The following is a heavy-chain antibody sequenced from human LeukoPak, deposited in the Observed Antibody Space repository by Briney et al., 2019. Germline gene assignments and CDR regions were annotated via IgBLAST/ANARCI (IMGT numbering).Heavy chain of an antibody. D-gene: IGHD6-6*01. CDR2: ISGSGDST. Sequence: GGSLRLSCAASGFTFSSYAMSWVRQAPGKGLEWVSAISGSGDSTYYGDSVKGRFTISRDNSKNTLYLQMNSLRAEDTAVYYCAKTRPLDSSWSHGDYWGQGTLVTVSS. V-gene: IGHV3-23*01. J-gene: IGHJ4*02. CDR1: GFTFSSYA. CDR3: AKTRPLDSSWSHGDY.